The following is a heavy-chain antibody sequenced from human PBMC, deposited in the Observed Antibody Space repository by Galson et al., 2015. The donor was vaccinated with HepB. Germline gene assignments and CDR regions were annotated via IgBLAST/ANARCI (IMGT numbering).Heavy chain of an antibody. D-gene: IGHD2-15*01. J-gene: IGHJ6*03. CDR2: ISGSGGST. CDR3: AKGVGVYYHYYMEV. V-gene: IGHV3-23*01. Sequence: SLRLSCAASGFTYSSHAMTWVRQAPGKGLEWVSGISGSGGSTYYADSMKGRFTISRDNSKNTLYLQMNSLRAEDTAIYYCAKGVGVYYHYYMEVWGKGTTVTV. CDR1: GFTYSSHA.